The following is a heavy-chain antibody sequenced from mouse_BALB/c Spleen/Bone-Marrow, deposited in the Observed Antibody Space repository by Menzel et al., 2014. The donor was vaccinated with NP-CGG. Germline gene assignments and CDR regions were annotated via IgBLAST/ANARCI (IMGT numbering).Heavy chain of an antibody. D-gene: IGHD6-1*01. CDR3: VTSTYFDV. V-gene: IGHV10-1*02. J-gene: IGHJ1*01. CDR2: IRSKSNNYPT. CDR1: GFTFNTYA. Sequence: EVQRVESGGGLVQPKGSLKLSCAASGFTFNTYAMDWVRQAPGKGLEWVARIRSKSNNYPTYYADSAKDRFTISRDDSQSMLYLQMNNLKTEDTAMYYCVTSTYFDVWGAGTTVTVSS.